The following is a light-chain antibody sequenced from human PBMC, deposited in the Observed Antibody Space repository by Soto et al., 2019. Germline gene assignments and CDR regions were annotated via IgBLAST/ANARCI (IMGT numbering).Light chain of an antibody. J-gene: IGKJ1*01. Sequence: DIVMTQSPLSLPVIPGEPASISCRSSQSLLHSNGYNYLDWYLQKPGQSPQLLIYLGSNRSSGVTDRFSGSGSGTDLTLKISRVEAEDVGVYYCMQALQSPRTFGQGTKVEIK. CDR2: LGS. V-gene: IGKV2-28*01. CDR3: MQALQSPRT. CDR1: QSLLHSNGYNY.